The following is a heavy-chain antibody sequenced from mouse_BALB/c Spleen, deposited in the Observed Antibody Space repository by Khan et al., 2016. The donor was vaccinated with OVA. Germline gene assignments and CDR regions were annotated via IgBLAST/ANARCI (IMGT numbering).Heavy chain of an antibody. V-gene: IGHV9-1*02. CDR1: GYTFTNYG. D-gene: IGHD2-1*01. CDR3: ARSRGNYLLDY. J-gene: IGHJ2*01. Sequence: QIQLVQSGPELKKPGETVKISCKASGYTFTNYGLNWMNQAPGKGLKWMGWINTYTGEPTYADDFKGRFVFSLETSASTAYLQINNLKNEDMATYFCARSRGNYLLDYWGPGSTLTVSS. CDR2: INTYTGEP.